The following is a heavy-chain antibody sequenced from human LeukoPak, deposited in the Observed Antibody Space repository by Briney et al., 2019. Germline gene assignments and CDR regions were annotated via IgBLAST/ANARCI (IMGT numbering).Heavy chain of an antibody. CDR2: ISVINNGNT. D-gene: IGHD6-13*01. Sequence: GASVKVSCKASGYTFSSYGINWVRQAPGQGLEWMGWISVINNGNTRYAQNFQGRLTMTTDTSTATAYMELRSLRSDDTAVYYCAREWGMRWQQLVHWFDPWGQGTLVTVSS. J-gene: IGHJ5*02. CDR1: GYTFSSYG. CDR3: AREWGMRWQQLVHWFDP. V-gene: IGHV1-18*01.